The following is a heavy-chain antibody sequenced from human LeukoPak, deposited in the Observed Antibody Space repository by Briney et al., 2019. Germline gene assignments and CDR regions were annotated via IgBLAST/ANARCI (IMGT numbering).Heavy chain of an antibody. CDR3: ARGRKGRVGERGSNFDY. V-gene: IGHV4-34*01. Sequence: SETLSLTCAVYGGSFSGYYWSWIRQPPGKGLEWSGEINHSGSTNYNPSLKSRATISVDTSKNQFSLKLSSVTAADTAVYYCARGRKGRVGERGSNFDYWGQGTLVTVSS. CDR2: INHSGST. J-gene: IGHJ4*02. CDR1: GGSFSGYY. D-gene: IGHD3-10*01.